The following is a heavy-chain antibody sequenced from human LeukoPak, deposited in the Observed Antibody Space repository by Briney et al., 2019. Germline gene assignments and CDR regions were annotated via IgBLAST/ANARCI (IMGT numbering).Heavy chain of an antibody. J-gene: IGHJ2*01. CDR3: ATSGHTGSYYAYWYFDL. V-gene: IGHV1-24*01. D-gene: IGHD1-26*01. CDR2: FDPEDGET. CDR1: GYTLTELS. Sequence: ASVKVSCEVSGYTLTELSMHWVRQAPGKGLEWMGGFDPEDGETIYAQKFQGRVTMTEDTSTDTAYMELSSLRSEDTAVYYCATSGHTGSYYAYWYFDLWGRGTLVTVSS.